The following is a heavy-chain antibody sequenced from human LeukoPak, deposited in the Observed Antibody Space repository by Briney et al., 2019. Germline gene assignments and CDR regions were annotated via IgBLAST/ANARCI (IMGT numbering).Heavy chain of an antibody. CDR1: GGSISSSSYY. CDR3: ARHGRFVAAAEFDY. Sequence: SETLSLTCTVSGGSISSSSYYWGWIRQPPGKGLEWIGSIYYSGSTYYNPSLKSRVTISVDTSKNQFSLKLSSVTAADTAVYYCARHGRFVAAAEFDYWGQGTLVTVSS. J-gene: IGHJ4*02. CDR2: IYYSGST. D-gene: IGHD6-13*01. V-gene: IGHV4-39*01.